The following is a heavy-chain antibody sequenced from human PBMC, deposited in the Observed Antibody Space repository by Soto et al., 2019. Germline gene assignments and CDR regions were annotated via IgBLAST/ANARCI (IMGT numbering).Heavy chain of an antibody. CDR2: ISSSGSTI. CDR3: AREPDPSIVATSEHYYYYGMDV. D-gene: IGHD5-12*01. J-gene: IGHJ6*02. Sequence: PAGSLRLSCAASGFTFSSYEMNWVRQAPGKGLEWVSYISSSGSTIYYADAVKGRFTISRDNAKNSLYLQMNSLRAEDAAVYYCAREPDPSIVATSEHYYYYGMDVWGQGTRVTVSS. V-gene: IGHV3-48*03. CDR1: GFTFSSYE.